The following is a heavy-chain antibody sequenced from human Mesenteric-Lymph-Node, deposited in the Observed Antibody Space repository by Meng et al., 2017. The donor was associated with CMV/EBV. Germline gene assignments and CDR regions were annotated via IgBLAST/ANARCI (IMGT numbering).Heavy chain of an antibody. D-gene: IGHD1-26*01. Sequence: SETLSLTCTVSGGSVSSGSYYWSWIRQPPGKGLEWIGYIYYSGSTNYNPSLKSRVTISVDTSKNQISLKLRSVTAADTAIYYCARDLGPRIVTSKYYYNGMDVWGQGTTVTVSS. J-gene: IGHJ6*02. CDR1: GGSVSSGSYY. CDR2: IYYSGST. CDR3: ARDLGPRIVTSKYYYNGMDV. V-gene: IGHV4-61*01.